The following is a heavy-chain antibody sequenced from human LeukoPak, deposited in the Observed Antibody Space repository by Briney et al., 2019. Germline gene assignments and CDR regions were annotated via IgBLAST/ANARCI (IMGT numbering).Heavy chain of an antibody. Sequence: ASVNVSCKASGYTFTGYYMHWVRQAPGQGLEWMGWINPNSGGTNYAQKFQGRVTMTRDTSISTAYMELSRLRSDDTAVYYCARSIFGVVMHDYWGQGTLVTVSS. J-gene: IGHJ4*02. CDR1: GYTFTGYY. D-gene: IGHD3-3*01. CDR3: ARSIFGVVMHDY. CDR2: INPNSGGT. V-gene: IGHV1-2*02.